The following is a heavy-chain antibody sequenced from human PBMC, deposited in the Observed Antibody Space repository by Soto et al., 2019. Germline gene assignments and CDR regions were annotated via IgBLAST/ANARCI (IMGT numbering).Heavy chain of an antibody. CDR2: ISAYNGNT. D-gene: IGHD1-1*01. V-gene: IGHV1-18*01. CDR1: GYTFTSYG. CDR3: ARQELENYYYYGMAV. J-gene: IGHJ6*02. Sequence: ASVKVSCKASGYTFTSYGISWVRQAPGQGLEWMGWISAYNGNTNYAQKLQGRVTMTTDTSTSTAYMELRSLRSDDTAVYYCARQELENYYYYGMAVWGQGTTVTVSS.